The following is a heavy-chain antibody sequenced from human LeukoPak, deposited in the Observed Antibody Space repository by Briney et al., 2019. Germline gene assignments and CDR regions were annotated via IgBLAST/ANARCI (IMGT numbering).Heavy chain of an antibody. CDR1: GFTFSSYW. D-gene: IGHD3-3*01. J-gene: IGHJ5*02. V-gene: IGHV3-7*01. CDR2: IKQDGSEK. Sequence: PGGSLRLSCAASGFTFSSYWMSWVRQAPGKGLEWVANIKQDGSEKYYVDSVKGRFTISRDNAKNSLYLQMNSLRAEDTAVYYCARGCGVSYDFWSGYYNNWFDPWGQGTLVTVSS. CDR3: ARGCGVSYDFWSGYYNNWFDP.